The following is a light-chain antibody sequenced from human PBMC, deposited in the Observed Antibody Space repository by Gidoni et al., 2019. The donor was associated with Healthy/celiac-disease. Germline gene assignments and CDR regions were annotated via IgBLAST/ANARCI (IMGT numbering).Light chain of an antibody. V-gene: IGKV3-20*01. CDR1: QSVSSSY. Sequence: EIVLTQSPGTLSLSPGERATLSCRASQSVSSSYLAWYQQKPGHAPRLLIYGASSRATGIPDRFSGSGSGTDFTLTISRLEPEDFAVYYCQQYGSPLRTFGQGTKVEIK. CDR3: QQYGSPLRT. J-gene: IGKJ1*01. CDR2: GAS.